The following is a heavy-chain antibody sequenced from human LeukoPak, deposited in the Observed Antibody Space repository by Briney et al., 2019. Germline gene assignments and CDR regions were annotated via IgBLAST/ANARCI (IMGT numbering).Heavy chain of an antibody. J-gene: IGHJ6*03. CDR1: GYTFTSYG. CDR3: ARDLRRTIPYMDV. D-gene: IGHD3-9*01. Sequence: RASVKVSCKASGYTFTSYGISWVRQAPGQGLEWMGWISAYNGNTNYAQKLQGRVTMTTDTSTSTAYMGLRSLRSDDTAVYYCARDLRRTIPYMDVWGKGTTVTISS. CDR2: ISAYNGNT. V-gene: IGHV1-18*01.